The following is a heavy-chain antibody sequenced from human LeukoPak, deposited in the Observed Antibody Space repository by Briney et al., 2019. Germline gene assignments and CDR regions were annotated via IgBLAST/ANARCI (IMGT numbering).Heavy chain of an antibody. CDR3: ARHCGHTGFAPVDY. Sequence: PSETLSLTCAVSGYSISSGYYWAWIRQPPGKGLEWIGSIYRSGDTYYNPSLKRRVTILVDTSKNQFSLKVSSVIAADTAVYYCARHCGHTGFAPVDYWGQGSLVTVSS. CDR1: GYSISSGYY. CDR2: IYRSGDT. J-gene: IGHJ4*02. D-gene: IGHD5-12*01. V-gene: IGHV4-38-2*01.